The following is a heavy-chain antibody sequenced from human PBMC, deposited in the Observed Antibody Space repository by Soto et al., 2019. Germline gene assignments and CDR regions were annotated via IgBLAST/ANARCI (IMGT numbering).Heavy chain of an antibody. Sequence: PRASLQVSCNGSGYHLGGYWIAWVRQMPGKGLELMGIIYPSDSDTRYRPSFQGQVTISADKSISSAYLQWSSLRASDTAMYYGARGGVSPRTFDAWCPGTLVTV. J-gene: IGHJ4*02. CDR3: ARGGVSPRTFDA. V-gene: IGHV5-51*01. D-gene: IGHD3-3*01. CDR1: GYHLGGYW. CDR2: IYPSDSDT.